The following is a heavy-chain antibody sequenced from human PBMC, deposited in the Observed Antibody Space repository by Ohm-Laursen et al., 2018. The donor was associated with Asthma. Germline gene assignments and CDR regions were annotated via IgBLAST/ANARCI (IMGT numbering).Heavy chain of an antibody. Sequence: SVKVSCKASGGTFSSYAISWVRQAPGQGIEGMGGIIPIFGTANYAQKVQGRVTITADESTSTAYMELSSLRSEDTAVYYCASEQPGYVGNPGYFQHWGQRTLVTVSS. CDR1: GGTFSSYA. V-gene: IGHV1-69*13. CDR3: ASEQPGYVGNPGYFQH. D-gene: IGHD4-23*01. CDR2: IIPIFGTA. J-gene: IGHJ1*01.